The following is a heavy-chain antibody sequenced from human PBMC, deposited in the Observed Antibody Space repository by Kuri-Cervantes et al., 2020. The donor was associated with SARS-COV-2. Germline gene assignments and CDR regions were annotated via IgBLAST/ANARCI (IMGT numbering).Heavy chain of an antibody. D-gene: IGHD6-6*01. V-gene: IGHV3-23*01. CDR2: IGGSGGST. CDR3: AKEVAARPGTPFDY. CDR1: GFTFSSYA. J-gene: IGHJ4*02. Sequence: GGSLRLSCAASGFTFSSYAMGWVRQAPGKGLEWVSAIGGSGGSTYYADSVKGRFTISRDNSKNTLYLQMNSLSAEDTAVYYCAKEVAARPGTPFDYWGQGTLVTVSS.